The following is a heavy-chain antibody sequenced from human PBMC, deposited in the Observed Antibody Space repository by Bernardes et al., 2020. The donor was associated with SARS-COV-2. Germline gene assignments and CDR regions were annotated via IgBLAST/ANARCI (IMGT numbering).Heavy chain of an antibody. V-gene: IGHV1-2*02. CDR1: GYTFTGYY. J-gene: IGHJ4*02. CDR2: INPNSGGT. CDR3: ARDKTGTTGGVFDY. Sequence: ASVKVSCKASGYTFTGYYMHWVRQAPGQGLEWMGWINPNSGGTNYAQKFQGRVTMTRDTSISTAYMELSRLRSDDTAVYYCARDKTGTTGGVFDYWGQGTLVTVSS. D-gene: IGHD1-1*01.